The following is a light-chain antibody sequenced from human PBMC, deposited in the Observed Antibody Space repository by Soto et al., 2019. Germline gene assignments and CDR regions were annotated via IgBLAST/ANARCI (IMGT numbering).Light chain of an antibody. J-gene: IGKJ1*01. CDR1: QSVSSN. Sequence: EIVMTQSPATLSVSPGERATLSCRASQSVSSNLAWYQQKPGQAPMLLIYGASTRATGIPAMFSGGGSGTEFTLTISSLQSEVFAIYYCQQYKNGWTFGQGTKVEIK. CDR2: GAS. CDR3: QQYKNGWT. V-gene: IGKV3-15*01.